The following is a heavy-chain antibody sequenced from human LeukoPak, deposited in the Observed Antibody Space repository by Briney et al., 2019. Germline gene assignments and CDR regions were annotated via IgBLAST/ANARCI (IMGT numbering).Heavy chain of an antibody. CDR3: ARAHSSFGYYYLDY. V-gene: IGHV4-59*01. D-gene: IGHD3-22*01. Sequence: KPSETLSLTCSVSGGSISSFYWSWIRQPPGKGLEWIGSLYYSETTNSNPSLKGRVTISVDKPKNQFSLKLSSVTAADTAVYYCARAHSSFGYYYLDYWGQGTLVTVSS. J-gene: IGHJ4*02. CDR1: GGSISSFY. CDR2: LYYSETT.